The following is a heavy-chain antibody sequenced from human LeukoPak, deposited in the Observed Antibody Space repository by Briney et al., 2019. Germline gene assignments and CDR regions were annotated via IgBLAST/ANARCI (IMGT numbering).Heavy chain of an antibody. CDR2: ISSSSSYI. CDR1: GFTFSSYS. J-gene: IGHJ4*02. CDR3: ARDKTSYYGSGSSSD. Sequence: PGGSLRLSCAASGFTFSSYSMNWVRQAPGKGLEWVSSISSSSSYIYYADSVKGRFTISRDNAKNSLYLQMNSLRAEDTAVYYCARDKTSYYGSGSSSDWGQGTLVTVSS. V-gene: IGHV3-21*01. D-gene: IGHD3-10*01.